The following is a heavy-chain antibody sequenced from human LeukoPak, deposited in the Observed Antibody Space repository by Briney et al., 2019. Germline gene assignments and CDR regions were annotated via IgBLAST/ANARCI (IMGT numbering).Heavy chain of an antibody. CDR3: AKARKDIVVVVAATPFDY. D-gene: IGHD2-15*01. CDR1: GFTFSSYA. Sequence: VGSLRLSCAASGFTFSSYAMSWVRQAPGKGLEWVSAISGSGGSTYYADSVKGRFTISRDNSKNTLYLQMNSLRAEDTAVYYCAKARKDIVVVVAATPFDYWGQGTLVTVSS. CDR2: ISGSGGST. J-gene: IGHJ4*02. V-gene: IGHV3-23*01.